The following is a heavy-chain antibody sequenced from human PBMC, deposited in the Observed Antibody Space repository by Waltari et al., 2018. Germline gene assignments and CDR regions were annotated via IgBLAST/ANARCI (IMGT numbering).Heavy chain of an antibody. Sequence: QVQLVESGGGVVQPGRSLRLSCEASGFTFRSYAMHWVRKAPGKGLEWVAVISYEGSNKYYAESVKGLFTISRDNSKNTLYLQMNSLRAEDTAVYYCARGLAYYGGDCYDAFDIWGQGTMVTVSS. CDR3: ARGLAYYGGDCYDAFDI. V-gene: IGHV3-30-3*01. CDR2: ISYEGSNK. CDR1: GFTFRSYA. D-gene: IGHD2-21*01. J-gene: IGHJ3*02.